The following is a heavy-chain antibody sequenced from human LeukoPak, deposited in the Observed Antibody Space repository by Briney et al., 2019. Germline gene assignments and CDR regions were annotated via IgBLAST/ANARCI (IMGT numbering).Heavy chain of an antibody. CDR1: GFTFSSYG. V-gene: IGHV3-30*18. CDR2: ISYDGSNK. CDR3: AKVVMTTDDFDY. Sequence: GGSLRLSCAASGFTFSSYGMHGVRQAPGKGLEGVAVISYDGSNKYYADSVKGRFTISRDNSKNTLYLQMNSLRAEDTAVYYCAKVVMTTDDFDYWGQGTLVTVSS. J-gene: IGHJ4*02. D-gene: IGHD4-17*01.